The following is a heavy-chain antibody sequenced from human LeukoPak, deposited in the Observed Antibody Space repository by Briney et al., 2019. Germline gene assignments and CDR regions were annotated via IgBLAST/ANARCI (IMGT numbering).Heavy chain of an antibody. Sequence: GGSLRLSCAASGFTFSNCGMHWVRQGPGKGLGWVEAISLDGRNEFWADSVRGRFTTSRDNSKNPLYLQMDTLRDEDTAVYYCIAVVAAKGFDYWGQGALVTVSS. CDR3: IAVVAAKGFDY. D-gene: IGHD2-15*01. CDR1: GFTFSNCG. J-gene: IGHJ4*02. CDR2: ISLDGRNE. V-gene: IGHV3-30*03.